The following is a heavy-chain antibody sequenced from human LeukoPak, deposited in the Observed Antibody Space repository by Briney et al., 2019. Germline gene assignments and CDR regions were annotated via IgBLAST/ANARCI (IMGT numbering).Heavy chain of an antibody. CDR3: ARSGSNYYGSGSHYDY. CDR2: IYHSGST. J-gene: IGHJ4*02. CDR1: GGSISSGGYS. V-gene: IGHV4-30-2*01. Sequence: KPSQTLSLTCAVSGGSISSGGYSWSWIRQPPGKGLEWIGYIYHSGSTYYNPSLKSRVTISVDRSKNQFSPKLSSVTAADTAVYYCARSGSNYYGSGSHYDYWGQGTLVTVSS. D-gene: IGHD3-10*01.